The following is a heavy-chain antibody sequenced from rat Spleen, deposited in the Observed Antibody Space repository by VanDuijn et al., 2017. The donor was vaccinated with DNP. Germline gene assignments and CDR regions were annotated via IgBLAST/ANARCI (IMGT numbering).Heavy chain of an antibody. CDR1: GLSLTSNS. CDR2: IWSHGGT. CDR3: ARHTYGHFFDY. V-gene: IGHV2-47*01. Sequence: QVQLKESGPGLVQPSQSLSLTCTVSGLSLTSNSVSWIRQPPGKGLEWMVVIWSHGGTDYNSTVQSRLRISRDTSKSQVFLEMNSLQPEDTGTYYCARHTYGHFFDYWGQGVMVTVSS. D-gene: IGHD2-1*01. J-gene: IGHJ2*01.